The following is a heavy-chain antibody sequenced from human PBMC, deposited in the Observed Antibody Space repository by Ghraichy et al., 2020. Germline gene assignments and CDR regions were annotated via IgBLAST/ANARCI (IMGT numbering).Heavy chain of an antibody. CDR3: ARGYRGGDPGSYYNIGGFNY. Sequence: ASVKVSCKASGYTFTSYAMNWVRQAPGQGLEWMGWINTNTGNPTYAQGFKGRFVLSLDTFVSTAYLQISGLKAEDTALYFCARGYRGGDPGSYYNIGGFNYWGQGTLVTVSS. CDR2: INTNTGNP. J-gene: IGHJ4*02. V-gene: IGHV7-4-1*02. CDR1: GYTFTSYA. D-gene: IGHD3-10*01.